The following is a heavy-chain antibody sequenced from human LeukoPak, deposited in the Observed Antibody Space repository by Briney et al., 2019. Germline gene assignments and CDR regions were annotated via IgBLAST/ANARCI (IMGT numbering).Heavy chain of an antibody. CDR3: ARYGSATIARFDY. J-gene: IGHJ4*02. V-gene: IGHV4-61*05. CDR2: IYYSGST. CDR1: GGSISSSSYY. Sequence: SETLSLTCTVSGGSISSSSYYWGWIRQPPGKGLEWIGYIYYSGSTIYNPSLKSRVTISVDTSKNQFSLNLTSVTAADTAVYYCARYGSATIARFDYWGQGTLVTVSS. D-gene: IGHD5-24*01.